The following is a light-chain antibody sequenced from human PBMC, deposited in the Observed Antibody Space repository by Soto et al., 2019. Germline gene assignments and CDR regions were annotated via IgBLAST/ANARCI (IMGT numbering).Light chain of an antibody. CDR1: SSDVGGYNY. CDR3: SSYAGSLIWV. CDR2: EVS. V-gene: IGLV2-8*01. J-gene: IGLJ1*01. Sequence: QSALTQPPSASGSPGQSVTISCTGTSSDVGGYNYVSWYQQHPGKAPKLMIYEVSKRPSGVPDRFSGSKSGNTASLTVSGLQAEDEADYYCSSYAGSLIWVFGTGTKLTVL.